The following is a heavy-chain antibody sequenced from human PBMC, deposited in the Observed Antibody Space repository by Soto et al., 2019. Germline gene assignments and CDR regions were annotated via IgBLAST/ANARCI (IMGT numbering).Heavy chain of an antibody. Sequence: SVKVSCKASGGTFTSYTISWVRQAPGQGLEWMGRIIPILGIANYAQKFQGRVTITRDTSTSTAYMELSSLRSEDTAVYYCARGRRYFDWPIDYWGQGTLVTVSS. D-gene: IGHD3-9*01. CDR1: GGTFTSYT. CDR2: IIPILGIA. V-gene: IGHV1-69*02. CDR3: ARGRRYFDWPIDY. J-gene: IGHJ4*02.